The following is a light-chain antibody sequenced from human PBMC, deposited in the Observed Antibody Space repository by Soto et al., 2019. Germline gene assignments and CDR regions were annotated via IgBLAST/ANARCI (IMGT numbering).Light chain of an antibody. V-gene: IGKV3-15*01. CDR2: DVS. J-gene: IGKJ5*01. Sequence: SPATLSVSPGERATLSCRAGQGVTTNFAWYQQKSGQSPRLLIYDVSIRATGVPARFSATGSETDFTLTISGLQSEDSAVYFCKQYNNWPFSFGQGTRLEIK. CDR3: KQYNNWPFS. CDR1: QGVTTN.